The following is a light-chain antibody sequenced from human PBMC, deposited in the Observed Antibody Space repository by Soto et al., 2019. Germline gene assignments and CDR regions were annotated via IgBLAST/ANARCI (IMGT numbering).Light chain of an antibody. J-gene: IGLJ1*01. Sequence: QSALTQPPSASGSPGQSGTISCTGTSSDVGGYNYVSWYQQHPGKAPKLMIYEVNKRPSGVPDRFSGSKSGNTASLTVSGLQAEDEADYYCSPYAGNNNFYVFGTGTKLTVL. CDR2: EVN. CDR1: SSDVGGYNY. V-gene: IGLV2-8*01. CDR3: SPYAGNNNFYV.